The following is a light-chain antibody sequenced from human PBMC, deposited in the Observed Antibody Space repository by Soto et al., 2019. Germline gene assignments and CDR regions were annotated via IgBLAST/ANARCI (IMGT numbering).Light chain of an antibody. CDR1: RGVSANY. Sequence: ENLLTQSPGTLSLSPGEGATLSCMASRGVSANYLAWYQQKPGQAPTLLIYGASIRAAGIPGRFSGSGSGTDCTLTIRRLELDDVAVYYCQQYGSSPRTFGQGTKVDIK. CDR2: GAS. J-gene: IGKJ1*01. CDR3: QQYGSSPRT. V-gene: IGKV3-20*01.